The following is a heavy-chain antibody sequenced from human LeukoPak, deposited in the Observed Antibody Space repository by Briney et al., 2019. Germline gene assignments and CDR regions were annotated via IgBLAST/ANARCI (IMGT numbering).Heavy chain of an antibody. J-gene: IGHJ4*02. CDR1: GFTVSSNY. Sequence: PGGSLRLSCAASGFTVSSNYMSWVRQAPGWGLEWVSSIYSGGSTYYADSVKGRFSISRDHSKNTLYLQVDSLRAEDTAVYYCAGRAELGRGFDYWGKGTMVTVSS. CDR3: AGRAELGRGFDY. CDR2: IYSGGST. D-gene: IGHD6-13*01. V-gene: IGHV3-66*01.